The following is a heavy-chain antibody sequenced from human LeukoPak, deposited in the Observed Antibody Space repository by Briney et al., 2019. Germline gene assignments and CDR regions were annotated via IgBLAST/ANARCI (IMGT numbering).Heavy chain of an antibody. J-gene: IGHJ4*02. V-gene: IGHV1-18*01. D-gene: IGHD6-13*01. CDR3: ARDRSYSSSWYADY. CDR1: GYTFTSYG. CDR2: ISAYNGNT. Sequence: ASVKVSCKASGYTFTSYGISWVRQAPGQGLEWTGWISAYNGNTNYAQKLQGRVTMTTDTSTSTAYMELRSLRSDDTAVYYCARDRSYSSSWYADYWGQGTLVTVSS.